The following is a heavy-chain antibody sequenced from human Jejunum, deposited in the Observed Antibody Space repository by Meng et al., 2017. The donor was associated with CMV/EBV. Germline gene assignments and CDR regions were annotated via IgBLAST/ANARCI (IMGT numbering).Heavy chain of an antibody. D-gene: IGHD3-10*01. CDR3: AKFRLGFGDYRDY. Sequence: SYSSYDMNWVRQAPGKGLEWVSGISGSGDTTYYAGSVKGRFTISRDNSKDTLYLQMNSLRAEDTAIYFCAKFRLGFGDYRDYWGQGTLVTVSS. J-gene: IGHJ4*02. CDR1: SYSSYD. V-gene: IGHV3-23*01. CDR2: ISGSGDTT.